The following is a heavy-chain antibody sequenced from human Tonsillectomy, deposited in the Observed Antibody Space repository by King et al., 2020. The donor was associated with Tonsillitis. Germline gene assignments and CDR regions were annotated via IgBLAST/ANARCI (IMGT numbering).Heavy chain of an antibody. Sequence: VQLVESGGGLVQPGGSLRLSCAASGFTVSSNYMSWVRQAPGKGLEWVSVITSGGNTYHADSVKGRITISRDNSKNTLYLQMNRLRAEDTAVYYCARYDHLYRYFDLWGRGTLVPVSS. CDR3: ARYDHLYRYFDL. CDR2: ITSGGNT. D-gene: IGHD3-3*01. J-gene: IGHJ2*01. V-gene: IGHV3-66*01. CDR1: GFTVSSNY.